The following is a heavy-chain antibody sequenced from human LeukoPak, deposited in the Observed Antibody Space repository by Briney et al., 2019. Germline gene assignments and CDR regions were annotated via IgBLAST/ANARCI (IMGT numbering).Heavy chain of an antibody. V-gene: IGHV4-59*01. J-gene: IGHJ4*02. CDR2: LYDTGST. CDR1: CDSISRYQ. CDR3: ARYIVWSYFYY. Sequence: SETLSRNCTVSCDSISRYQWTWIGPPPGKGLEWIGYLYDTGSTNHNPPHKSRDPISVNTCKNQFSLKLSSVTAADTAVYYCARYIVWSYFYYWGQGTLVTVSS. D-gene: IGHD3-9*01.